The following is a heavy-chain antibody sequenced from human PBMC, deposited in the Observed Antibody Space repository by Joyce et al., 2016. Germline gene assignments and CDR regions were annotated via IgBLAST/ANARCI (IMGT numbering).Heavy chain of an antibody. CDR1: EFSLNNARMG. CDR2: IFSNDER. D-gene: IGHD1-1*01. V-gene: IGHV2-26*01. J-gene: IGHJ4*02. Sequence: QVTLKESGPVLVKPTETLTLTCSGSEFSLNNARMGVSWIRQPPGKALEWLAHIFSNDERSYNTSLKSRLTSSKDAAKSQVVLTMSNMDPVDTGTYYCARILTPRARYDYWGQGTLVTVSS. CDR3: ARILTPRARYDY.